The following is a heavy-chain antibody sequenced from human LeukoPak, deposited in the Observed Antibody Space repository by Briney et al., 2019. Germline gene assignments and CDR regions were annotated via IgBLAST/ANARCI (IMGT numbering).Heavy chain of an antibody. CDR3: ARVLIVDSSGVQGGFDY. J-gene: IGHJ4*02. D-gene: IGHD6-19*01. CDR1: DGSVSSDSYY. Sequence: SETLSLTCTVSDGSVSSDSYYWSWIRQPPGKGLEWIGYIYYSGSTNYNPSLKSRLTISVDTSKNQFSLKLSSVTAADTAVYYCARVLIVDSSGVQGGFDYWGQGTLVTVSS. CDR2: IYYSGST. V-gene: IGHV4-61*01.